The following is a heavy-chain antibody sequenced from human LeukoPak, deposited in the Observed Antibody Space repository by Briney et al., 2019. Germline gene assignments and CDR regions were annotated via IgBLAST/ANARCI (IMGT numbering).Heavy chain of an antibody. CDR1: GDSISSGGYS. V-gene: IGHV4-30-4*07. J-gene: IGHJ6*03. D-gene: IGHD2-15*01. Sequence: SQTLSLTCVVSGDSISSGGYSWSWIRQPPGKGLEWIGYIYDSGIAFYNPSLKSRVTMSVDTSKNHFFLNLRSVTAADTAVYYCARGYCSGGSCYSYYYYNYMDVWGKGTTVTVSS. CDR2: IYDSGIA. CDR3: ARGYCSGGSCYSYYYYNYMDV.